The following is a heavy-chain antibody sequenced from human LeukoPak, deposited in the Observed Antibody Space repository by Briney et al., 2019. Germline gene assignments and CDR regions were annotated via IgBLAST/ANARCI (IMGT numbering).Heavy chain of an antibody. V-gene: IGHV4-59*11. D-gene: IGHD1-26*01. CDR1: GGSISSHY. CDR3: ARMGSWELAFDY. CDR2: VYYSGST. Sequence: SETLSLTCTVSGGSISSHYWSWIRQPPGKGLEWIGYVYYSGSTNYNPSLKSRVTISVDTSKNQFSLKLSSVTAADTAVYYCARMGSWELAFDYWGQGTLVTVSS. J-gene: IGHJ4*02.